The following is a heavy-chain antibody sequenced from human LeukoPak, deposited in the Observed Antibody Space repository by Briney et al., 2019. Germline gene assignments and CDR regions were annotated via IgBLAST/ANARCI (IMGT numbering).Heavy chain of an antibody. CDR1: GFRFSGYW. CDR2: ISYDGSNK. V-gene: IGHV3-30*18. J-gene: IGHJ4*02. CDR3: AKAGL. Sequence: QTGGSLRLSCAASGFRFSGYWMHWVRQAPGKGLEWVAVISYDGSNKYYADSVKGRFTISRDNSKNTLYLQMNSLRAEDTAVYYCAKAGLWGQGTLVTVSS.